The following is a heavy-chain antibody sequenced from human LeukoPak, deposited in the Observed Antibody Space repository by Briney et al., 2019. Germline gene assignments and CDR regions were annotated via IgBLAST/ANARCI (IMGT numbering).Heavy chain of an antibody. J-gene: IGHJ4*02. CDR3: AISLRGGYNSGHGDY. CDR2: ISDSGRRT. V-gene: IGHV3-23*01. CDR1: GFTFRSFA. Sequence: GGSLRLSCAASGFTFRSFAMNWVRQAPGKGLEWVSTISDSGRRTYYAASVKGRFTVSRDTSKSTLYLQMDSLRAEDTAVFYCAISLRGGYNSGHGDYWGPGTLVTVSS. D-gene: IGHD5-18*01.